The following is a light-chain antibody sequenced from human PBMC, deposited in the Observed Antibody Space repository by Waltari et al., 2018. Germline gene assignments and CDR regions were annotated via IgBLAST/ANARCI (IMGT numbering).Light chain of an antibody. Sequence: SYELTQPPSVSVSPGQTASITCSGDKLGDKYACWYQQKPGQSPVLVIYQDSKRPSWIPGRFAGSNSGNTATLTISGTQAMDEADYYCQAWDSSTGVVFGGGTKLTVL. CDR3: QAWDSSTGVV. CDR2: QDS. CDR1: KLGDKY. J-gene: IGLJ2*01. V-gene: IGLV3-1*01.